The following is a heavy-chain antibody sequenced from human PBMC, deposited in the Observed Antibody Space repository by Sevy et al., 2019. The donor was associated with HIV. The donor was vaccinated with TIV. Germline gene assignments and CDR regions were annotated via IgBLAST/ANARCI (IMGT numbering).Heavy chain of an antibody. CDR3: AKDIGATGIAVVAN. D-gene: IGHD2-15*01. CDR1: GFTFDDFA. Sequence: GRSLRLSCAASGFTFDDFAMHWVRQVPGKGLEWVSGLNWDSGSVAYADSVKGRFTISRDNAKNALILQMNSLRAEDTALYYCAKDIGATGIAVVANWGQGIQVTVSS. J-gene: IGHJ4*02. V-gene: IGHV3-9*01. CDR2: LNWDSGSV.